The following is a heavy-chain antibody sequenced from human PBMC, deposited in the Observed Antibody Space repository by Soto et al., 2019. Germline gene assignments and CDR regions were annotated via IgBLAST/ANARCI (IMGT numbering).Heavy chain of an antibody. D-gene: IGHD1-1*01. CDR2: MNPNSGNT. V-gene: IGHV1-8*01. Sequence: ASVKVSCKASGYTFTSYDINWVRQATGQGLEWMGWMNPNSGNTGYAQKFQGRVTMTRDTSISTAYMELGSLRDEDTAVYYCAGPWNKQWGQGTPVTVSS. CDR1: GYTFTSYD. J-gene: IGHJ4*02. CDR3: AGPWNKQ.